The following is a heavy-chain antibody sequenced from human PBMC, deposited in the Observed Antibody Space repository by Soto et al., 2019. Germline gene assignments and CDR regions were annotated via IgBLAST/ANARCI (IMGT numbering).Heavy chain of an antibody. V-gene: IGHV3-30*18. CDR1: GFTFSSYG. CDR3: AKGLADTAAIGTGGDN. J-gene: IGHJ4*02. CDR2: ISYDGSDK. Sequence: QVQLVESGGGVVQPGRSLRLSCAASGFTFSSYGIHWVRQAPGKGLEWVAVISYDGSDKYYADSVKGRFTISRDNSKNTLYLQMSSLRPEDTAVYYCAKGLADTAAIGTGGDNWGQGTLVTVSS. D-gene: IGHD6-13*01.